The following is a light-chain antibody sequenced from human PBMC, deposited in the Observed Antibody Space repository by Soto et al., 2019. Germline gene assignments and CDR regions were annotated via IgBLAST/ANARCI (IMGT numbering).Light chain of an antibody. V-gene: IGKV3-20*01. CDR2: GAS. CDR1: QSVDSNY. Sequence: EIVLTQSPGTLSLSPGERATLSCRASQSVDSNYLAWYQQKPGQGPRVVMYGASSRATVIPDRFSGSGAGTDFTPTINRQEPDDSALYYCQQDDNSPRTFGQGTKVEIK. J-gene: IGKJ1*01. CDR3: QQDDNSPRT.